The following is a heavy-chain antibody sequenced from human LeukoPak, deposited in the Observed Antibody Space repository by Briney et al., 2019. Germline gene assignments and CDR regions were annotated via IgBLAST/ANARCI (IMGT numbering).Heavy chain of an antibody. CDR1: GGYISSSSYY. CDR2: IYYTGRT. V-gene: IGHV4-39*01. J-gene: IGHJ1*01. D-gene: IGHD3-22*01. Sequence: ASETLSLTCTVSGGYISSSSYYWGWIRQPPGKGLEWIGDIYYTGRTYYNSSLKSRLTVSIDTSKNQFSLNLASLTAADTAVYYCARRRYYDSTGYLDWGQGTLITVSS. CDR3: ARRRYYDSTGYLD.